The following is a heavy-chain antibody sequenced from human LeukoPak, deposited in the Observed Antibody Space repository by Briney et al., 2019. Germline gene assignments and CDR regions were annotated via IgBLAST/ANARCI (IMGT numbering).Heavy chain of an antibody. CDR3: ARWELIDY. V-gene: IGHV3-21*01. CDR1: GFTFSGYS. D-gene: IGHD1-26*01. CDR2: ISHSSSYI. Sequence: GGSLRLSCAASGFTFSGYSMNWVRQAPGKGLEWVSSISHSSSYIYYADSVKGRFTISRDNAKNSLYLQMNSLRAEDTAVYYCARWELIDYWGQGTLVTVSS. J-gene: IGHJ4*02.